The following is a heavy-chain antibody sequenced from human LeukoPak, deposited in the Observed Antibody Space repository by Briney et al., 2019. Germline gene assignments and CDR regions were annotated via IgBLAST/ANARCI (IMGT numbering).Heavy chain of an antibody. V-gene: IGHV4-34*01. Sequence: PSETLSLTCAVYGGSFSGYYWSWIRQPPGKGLEWIGEINHSGSTNYNPSLKSRVTMSVDTSKNQFSLKLSSVTAADTAVYYCARDSHYDILTGYFHFDYWGQGTLVTVSS. J-gene: IGHJ4*02. CDR1: GGSFSGYY. D-gene: IGHD3-9*01. CDR2: INHSGST. CDR3: ARDSHYDILTGYFHFDY.